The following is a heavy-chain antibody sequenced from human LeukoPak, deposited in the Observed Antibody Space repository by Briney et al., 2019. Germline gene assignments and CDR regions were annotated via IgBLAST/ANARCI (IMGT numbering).Heavy chain of an antibody. J-gene: IGHJ4*02. CDR2: IKSKTDGGTA. D-gene: IGHD3-3*01. CDR1: GFTFSNAW. CDR3: LYFWSGSSLVDY. Sequence: PGGSLRLSCAASGFTFSNAWMSWVRQAPGQGLEGVGRIKSKTDGGTAHHAAPVKGRFTISRDDSKNTLYLEMYSLKTEDTAMYYCLYFWSGSSLVDYWGQGTLVTVSS. V-gene: IGHV3-15*01.